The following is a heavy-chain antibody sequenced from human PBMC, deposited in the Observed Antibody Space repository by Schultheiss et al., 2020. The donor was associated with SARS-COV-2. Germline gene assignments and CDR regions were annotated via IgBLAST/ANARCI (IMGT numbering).Heavy chain of an antibody. CDR2: IWYDGSNK. J-gene: IGHJ3*02. Sequence: GGSLRLSCAASGFTVSSYGMHWVRQAPGKGLEWVAVIWYDGSNKYYADSVKGRFTISRDNSKNTLYLQMNSLRAEDTAVYYCARDGEMTTVTYGDAFDIWGQGTMVTVSS. V-gene: IGHV3-33*08. D-gene: IGHD4-17*01. CDR1: GFTVSSYG. CDR3: ARDGEMTTVTYGDAFDI.